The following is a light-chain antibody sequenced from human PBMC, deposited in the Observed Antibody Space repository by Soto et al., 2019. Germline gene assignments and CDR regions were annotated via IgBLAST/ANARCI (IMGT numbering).Light chain of an antibody. CDR3: HQDYDLPLT. V-gene: IGKV3D-7*01. CDR1: QSISNTY. CDR2: GAS. Sequence: EIVMTQSPGTLSLSPGGRATLSCRASQSISNTYVSWYQQKPGQAPRLLIYGASTRATGIPARFSGSGSGTDFTLSISSLQPEDFAVYSCHQDYDLPLTFGGGTRVEIK. J-gene: IGKJ4*01.